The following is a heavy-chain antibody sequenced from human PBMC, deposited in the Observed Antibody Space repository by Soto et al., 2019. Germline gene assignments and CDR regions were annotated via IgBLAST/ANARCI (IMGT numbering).Heavy chain of an antibody. D-gene: IGHD1-26*01. CDR2: IIPMFGIA. J-gene: IGHJ5*02. CDR3: AGEVGGTGLHL. CDR1: GGTFKNYG. V-gene: IGHV1-69*12. Sequence: QVQLVQSGAEVKKPGLSVRVSCRTSGGTFKNYGFSWVRQAPGQGLEWMGGIIPMFGIANYGQIFQGRLTVTADESTNTAYMELSSLKSEDTAVYYCAGEVGGTGLHLWGQGTQVTVSS.